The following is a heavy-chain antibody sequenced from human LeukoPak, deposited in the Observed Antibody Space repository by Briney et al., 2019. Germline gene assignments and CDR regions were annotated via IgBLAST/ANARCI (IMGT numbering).Heavy chain of an antibody. CDR1: GYTFTSYA. D-gene: IGHD3-3*01. J-gene: IGHJ6*02. V-gene: IGHV1-3*01. CDR3: ARDMDRGAYYDFWSGYLGMDV. Sequence: ASVKVSCKASGYTFTSYAMHWVRQAPGQRLEWMGWINAGNGNTKYSQNLQGRVTITRDTSASTAYMELSSLRSEDTAVYYCARDMDRGAYYDFWSGYLGMDVWGQGTTVTVSS. CDR2: INAGNGNT.